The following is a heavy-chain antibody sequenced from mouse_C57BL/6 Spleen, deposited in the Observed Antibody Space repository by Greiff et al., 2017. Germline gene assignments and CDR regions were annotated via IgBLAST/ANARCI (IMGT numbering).Heavy chain of an antibody. Sequence: QVQLQQPGAELVKPGASVKLSCKASGYTFTSYWMHWVKPRPGRGLEWIGRIDPNCGGTKYNEKFKSKATLTVAKPSSTAYMQLSSLTSEDSAVYFGARGGVSSRHWYFDVWGTGTTVTVSS. CDR1: GYTFTSYW. V-gene: IGHV1-62-3*01. CDR3: ARGGVSSRHWYFDV. D-gene: IGHD1-1*01. J-gene: IGHJ1*03. CDR2: IDPNCGGT.